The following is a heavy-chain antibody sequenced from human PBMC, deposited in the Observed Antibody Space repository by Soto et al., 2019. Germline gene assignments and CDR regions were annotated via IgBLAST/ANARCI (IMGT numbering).Heavy chain of an antibody. CDR3: ARPRGYYSRVSGYYYIHV. CDR1: GFTFSEYN. J-gene: IGHJ6*03. CDR2: ISNDNTYI. D-gene: IGHD3-3*01. Sequence: EVQLVESGGGLVEPGGSLRLSCAASGFTFSEYNMNWVRQAPGKGLEWVSSISNDNTYIYYADSVKGRFTISRDNAKNSLYLQINSLRAEDTAVYYCARPRGYYSRVSGYYYIHVWGQGTTVTVSS. V-gene: IGHV3-21*06.